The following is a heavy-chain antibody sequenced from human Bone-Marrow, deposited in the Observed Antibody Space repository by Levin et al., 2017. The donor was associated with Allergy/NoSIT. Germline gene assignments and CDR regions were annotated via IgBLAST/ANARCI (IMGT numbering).Heavy chain of an antibody. Sequence: QSGGSLRLSCAASGFTFSGYSMSWVRQAPGKGLEWVSAISGGGGTTYNADSVKGRFTISRDNSKNTLYLQMNSLRAEDTAVYYCAKGRGPTAAGTGYFEYWGQGILVTVSS. CDR2: ISGGGGTT. CDR3: AKGRGPTAAGTGYFEY. CDR1: GFTFSGYS. D-gene: IGHD6-13*01. J-gene: IGHJ4*02. V-gene: IGHV3-23*01.